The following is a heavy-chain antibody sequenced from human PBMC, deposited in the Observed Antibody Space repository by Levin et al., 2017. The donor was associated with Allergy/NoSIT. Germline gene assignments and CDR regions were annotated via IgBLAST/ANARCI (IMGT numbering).Heavy chain of an antibody. Sequence: GESLKISCAASGFIFSSYSMNWVRQAPGKGLEWVSYISSSATTVYYADSVRGRFTVSRDNAKNSLYLQMNSLSAEDTAVYYCAREGYYDSRSGFDYWGQGTLVTVSS. J-gene: IGHJ4*02. CDR1: GFIFSSYS. CDR2: ISSSATTV. CDR3: AREGYYDSRSGFDY. V-gene: IGHV3-48*04. D-gene: IGHD3-22*01.